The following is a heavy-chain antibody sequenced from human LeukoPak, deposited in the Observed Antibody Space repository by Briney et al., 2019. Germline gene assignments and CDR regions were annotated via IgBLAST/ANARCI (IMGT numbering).Heavy chain of an antibody. V-gene: IGHV5-51*01. CDR3: GRRRGSGSYYMDPYFDY. CDR2: IYPGDSDT. D-gene: IGHD3-10*01. Sequence: GESLKISCKGSGYSFTSYWIGWVRQMPGKGLEWMGIIYPGDSDTRYSPSFLGQVTISADKSISTVYLQWSSLKASDTAMYYCGRRRGSGSYYMDPYFDYWGQGTLVTVSS. J-gene: IGHJ4*02. CDR1: GYSFTSYW.